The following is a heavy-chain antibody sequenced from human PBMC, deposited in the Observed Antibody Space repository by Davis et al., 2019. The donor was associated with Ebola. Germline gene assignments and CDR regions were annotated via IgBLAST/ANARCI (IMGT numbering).Heavy chain of an antibody. CDR3: ARQESLYGSSDY. CDR1: GYTFTDHW. D-gene: IGHD2/OR15-2a*01. J-gene: IGHJ4*02. V-gene: IGHV5-51*01. Sequence: GESLKISCKISGYTFTDHWIAWVRQMPGKGLEWMGIIYPGDSDTRYSPAFEGQVTISVDRSTNTAYLQWSSLKASDIAMYYCARQESLYGSSDYWGQGTLVTVSS. CDR2: IYPGDSDT.